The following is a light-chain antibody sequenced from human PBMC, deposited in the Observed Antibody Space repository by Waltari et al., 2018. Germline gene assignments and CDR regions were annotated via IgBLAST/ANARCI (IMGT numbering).Light chain of an antibody. CDR1: QSVSSSY. CDR3: QQYGSSPMYT. J-gene: IGKJ2*01. Sequence: EIVFTQSPGTLSLSPGDSATLSCRASQSVSSSYLAWYQQKPGQAPRLIIYGASSRATGIPDRFSGSGSGTDFTLTISRLEPEDFAVYYCQQYGSSPMYTFGQGTKLEIK. CDR2: GAS. V-gene: IGKV3-20*01.